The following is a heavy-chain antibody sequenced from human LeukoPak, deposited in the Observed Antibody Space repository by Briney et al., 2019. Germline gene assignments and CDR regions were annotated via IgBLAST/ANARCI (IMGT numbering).Heavy chain of an antibody. CDR3: ARVQPHYYDSSGYPPDY. J-gene: IGHJ4*02. Sequence: PGGSLGLSCAASGFTFSDYYMSWIRQAPGKGLEWVSYISSSGSTIYYADSVKGRFTISRDNAKNSLYLQMNSLRAEDTAVYYCARVQPHYYDSSGYPPDYWGQGTLVTVSS. D-gene: IGHD3-22*01. V-gene: IGHV3-11*01. CDR1: GFTFSDYY. CDR2: ISSSGSTI.